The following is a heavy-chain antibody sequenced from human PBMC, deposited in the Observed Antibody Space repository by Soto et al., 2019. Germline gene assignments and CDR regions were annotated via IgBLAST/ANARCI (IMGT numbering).Heavy chain of an antibody. CDR3: ARVGELFYYYYGMDV. CDR1: GYTFTSYY. J-gene: IGHJ6*02. V-gene: IGHV1-46*01. D-gene: IGHD3-10*01. Sequence: ASVKVSCKASGYTFTSYYMHWVRQAPGQGLEWMGIINPSGGSTSYAQKFQGRVTMTRDTSTSTVYMELSSLRSEDTAVYYCARVGELFYYYYGMDVWGQGTTVTV. CDR2: INPSGGST.